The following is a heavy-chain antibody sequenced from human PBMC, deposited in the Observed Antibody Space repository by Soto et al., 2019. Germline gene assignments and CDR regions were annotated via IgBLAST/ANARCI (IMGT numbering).Heavy chain of an antibody. D-gene: IGHD5-18*01. CDR3: ARDGRIQLWLENYYYGMDV. J-gene: IGHJ6*02. CDR1: GYTFTSYG. V-gene: IGHV1-18*04. Sequence: QVQLVQSGAEVKKPGASVKVSCKASGYTFTSYGISWVRQAPGQGLEWMGWISAYNGNTNYAQKLQGRVTMTTDTATSTAYMELRSLRSDDTAVYYCARDGRIQLWLENYYYGMDVWGQGTTVTVSS. CDR2: ISAYNGNT.